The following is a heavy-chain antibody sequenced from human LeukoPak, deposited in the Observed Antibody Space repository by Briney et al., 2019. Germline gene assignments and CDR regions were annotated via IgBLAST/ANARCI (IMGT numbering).Heavy chain of an antibody. Sequence: PGGSLRLSCAASGFTFSDYYMSWIRQAPGKGLGWVSYISSSGSTIYYADSVKGRFTISRDNAKNSLYLQMNSLRAEDTAVYYCARDTTSLRGSYYYYGMDVWGQGTTVTVSS. CDR1: GFTFSDYY. J-gene: IGHJ6*02. V-gene: IGHV3-11*01. CDR3: ARDTTSLRGSYYYYGMDV. CDR2: ISSSGSTI. D-gene: IGHD3-10*01.